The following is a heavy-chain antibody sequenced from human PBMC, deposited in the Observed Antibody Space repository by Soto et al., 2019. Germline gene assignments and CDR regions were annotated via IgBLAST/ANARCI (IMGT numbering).Heavy chain of an antibody. CDR3: ARDGLMVYGAAFDI. Sequence: EVQLVESGGGLVQPGGSLRLSCAASGFTFSSYAMHWVRQAPGKGLEYVSAISSNGGSTYYANSVKGRFTISRDNSKNTLYLQMGSLRAEDMAVYYCARDGLMVYGAAFDIWGQGTMVTVSS. CDR1: GFTFSSYA. CDR2: ISSNGGST. J-gene: IGHJ3*02. D-gene: IGHD2-8*01. V-gene: IGHV3-64*01.